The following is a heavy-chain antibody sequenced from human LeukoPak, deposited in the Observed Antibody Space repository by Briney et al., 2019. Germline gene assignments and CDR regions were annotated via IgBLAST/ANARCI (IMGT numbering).Heavy chain of an antibody. CDR3: AKDFYVGPVLARYFDY. Sequence: GGSLRLSCAASGFTFSNCGMHWVRQAPGKGLEWVAVIWYDGSYKYYADSVKGRFTISRDNSKNRLYLQRNSLRAEDTAVYYCAKDFYVGPVLARYFDYWGQGTLVTVSS. CDR2: IWYDGSYK. V-gene: IGHV3-33*06. D-gene: IGHD2-8*02. CDR1: GFTFSNCG. J-gene: IGHJ4*02.